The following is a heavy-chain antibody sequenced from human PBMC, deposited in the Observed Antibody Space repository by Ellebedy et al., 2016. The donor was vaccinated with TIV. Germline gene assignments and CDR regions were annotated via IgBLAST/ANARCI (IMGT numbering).Heavy chain of an antibody. V-gene: IGHV3-20*03. CDR2: INWNGGST. D-gene: IGHD1-26*01. Sequence: GGSLRLXXAASGFTFDDYGMSWVRQAPGKGLEWVSDINWNGGSTGYADSVKGRFTISRDNAKNSLYLQMNSLRAEDTAVYYCANSWEEGGLGAFHIWGQGTTVTVSS. J-gene: IGHJ3*02. CDR1: GFTFDDYG. CDR3: ANSWEEGGLGAFHI.